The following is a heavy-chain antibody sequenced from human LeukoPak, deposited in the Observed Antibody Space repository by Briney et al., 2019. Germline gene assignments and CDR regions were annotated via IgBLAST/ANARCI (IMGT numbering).Heavy chain of an antibody. CDR3: ARHLYDFWSGYYTGNYYYGMDV. CDR1: GFTFSSYN. Sequence: GGSLRLSCAASGFTFSSYNMIWVRQAPGKGLEWVSYISSSGSTLYYADSAKGIFTISRDNAKNSLYLQMNSLRDEDTAVYYCARHLYDFWSGYYTGNYYYGMDVWGQGTTVTVSS. CDR2: ISSSGSTL. V-gene: IGHV3-48*02. D-gene: IGHD3-3*01. J-gene: IGHJ6*02.